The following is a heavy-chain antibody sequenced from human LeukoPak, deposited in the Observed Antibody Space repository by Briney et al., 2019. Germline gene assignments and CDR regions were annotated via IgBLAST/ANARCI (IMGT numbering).Heavy chain of an antibody. Sequence: SETLSLTCTVSGGSISSYYWSWIRQPPGKGLEWIGYIYYSGSTNYNPSLKSRVTISVDTPKNQFSLKLSSVTAADTAVYYCARVDDSSGYYLGSFDYWGQGTLVTVCS. CDR1: GGSISSYY. D-gene: IGHD3-22*01. J-gene: IGHJ4*02. V-gene: IGHV4-59*01. CDR2: IYYSGST. CDR3: ARVDDSSGYYLGSFDY.